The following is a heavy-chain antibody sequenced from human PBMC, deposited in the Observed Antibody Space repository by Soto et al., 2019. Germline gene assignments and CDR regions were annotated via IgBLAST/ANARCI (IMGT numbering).Heavy chain of an antibody. J-gene: IGHJ3*02. CDR1: GFTVSSHA. Sequence: EVQVLESGGGLVQPGGSLRLSCEGSGFTVSSHAMTWIRQAPGKGPEWVSTVTADGGTYYADSVMGRFAMSRDTSENTLYVQVTRLGAEDTAAYYCAPHVSCSGGSCQYDAFAIRGQGTMVTVSS. D-gene: IGHD2-15*01. CDR2: VTADGGT. CDR3: APHVSCSGGSCQYDAFAI. V-gene: IGHV3-23*01.